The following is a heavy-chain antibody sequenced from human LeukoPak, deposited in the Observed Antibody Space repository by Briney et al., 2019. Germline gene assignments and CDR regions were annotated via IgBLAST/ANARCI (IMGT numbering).Heavy chain of an antibody. CDR2: IYTSGST. V-gene: IGHV4-61*02. J-gene: IGHJ6*03. D-gene: IGHD3-3*02. CDR1: GGSISRGSYY. Sequence: SETLSLTCTVSGGSISRGSYYWSWIRQPAGKGLEWIGRIYTSGSTIYNPSLKSRVTISVDMSKNQFSLKLSSVTAADTAIYYCARGGSFLEWLFQPPAYYMDVWGKGTTVTVSS. CDR3: ARGGSFLEWLFQPPAYYMDV.